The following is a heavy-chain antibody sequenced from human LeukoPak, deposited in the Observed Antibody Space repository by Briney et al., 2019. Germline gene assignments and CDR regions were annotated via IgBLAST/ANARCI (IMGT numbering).Heavy chain of an antibody. CDR3: ARVLRIAAAGTWFDP. J-gene: IGHJ5*02. D-gene: IGHD6-13*01. CDR2: IYPGDSDT. V-gene: IGHV5-51*01. Sequence: GESLKISCKGSGYSFTSYWIGWVRQMPGKGLEWMRIIYPGDSDTRYSPSFQGQVTISADKSISTAYLQWSSLKASDTAMYYCARVLRIAAAGTWFDPWGQGTLVTASS. CDR1: GYSFTSYW.